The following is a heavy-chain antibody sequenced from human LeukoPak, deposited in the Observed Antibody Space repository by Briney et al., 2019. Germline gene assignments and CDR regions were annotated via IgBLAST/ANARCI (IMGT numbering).Heavy chain of an antibody. CDR2: IKQDGSEK. D-gene: IGHD6-13*01. CDR1: GFTFSSYW. V-gene: IGHV3-7*01. J-gene: IGHJ5*01. CDR3: ARDYGFGYSSSWHVNWFDS. Sequence: PGGSLRLSCAASGFTFSSYWMSWVRQAPGKGLEWVANIKQDGSEKYYVDSVKGRFTISRDNAKNSLYLQMNSLRAEDTAVYYCARDYGFGYSSSWHVNWFDSWGQGTLVTVSS.